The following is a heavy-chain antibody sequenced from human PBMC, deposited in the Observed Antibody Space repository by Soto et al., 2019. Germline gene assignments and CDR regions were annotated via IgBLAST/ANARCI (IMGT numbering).Heavy chain of an antibody. CDR3: ARQIYDTDTGPNFQYYFDS. CDR1: GYSFAGYW. CDR2: IDPSDSQT. V-gene: IGHV5-10-1*01. D-gene: IGHD5-18*01. J-gene: IGHJ4*02. Sequence: GEPLKISCKGSGYSFAGYWITWVRQKPGKGLEWMGRIDPSDSQTYYSPSFRGHVTISVTKSITTVFLQWSSLRASDTAMYYCARQIYDTDTGPNFQYYFDSWGQGTPVTVSS.